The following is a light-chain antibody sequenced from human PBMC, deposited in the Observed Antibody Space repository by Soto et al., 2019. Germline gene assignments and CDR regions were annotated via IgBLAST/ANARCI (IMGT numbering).Light chain of an antibody. J-gene: IGLJ2*01. CDR3: GGWDDSLSGPV. CDR1: SSNIGSNY. V-gene: IGLV1-47*01. CDR2: RNN. Sequence: QSVLTQPPSASGTPGQRVNISCSGSSSNIGSNYVYWYRQFPGTAPKLLIQRNNQRPSGVPVRFSGSKSGTSASLAISGLRSEDEADYYCGGWDDSLSGPVFGGGTKVTVL.